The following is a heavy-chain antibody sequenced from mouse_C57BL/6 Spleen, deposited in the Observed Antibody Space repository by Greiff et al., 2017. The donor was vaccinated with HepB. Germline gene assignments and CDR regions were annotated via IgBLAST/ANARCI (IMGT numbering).Heavy chain of an antibody. CDR2: ISYDGSN. Sequence: EVKLMESGPGLVKPSQSLSLTCSVTGYSITSGYYWNWIRQFPGNKLEWMGYISYDGSNNYNPSLKNRISITRDTSKNQFFLKLNSVTTEDTATYYCARSITGFAYWGQGTLVTVSA. D-gene: IGHD1-1*01. CDR1: GYSITSGYY. CDR3: ARSITGFAY. V-gene: IGHV3-6*01. J-gene: IGHJ3*01.